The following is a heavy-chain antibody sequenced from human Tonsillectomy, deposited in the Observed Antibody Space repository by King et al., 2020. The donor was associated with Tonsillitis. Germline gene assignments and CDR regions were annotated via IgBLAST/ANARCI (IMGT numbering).Heavy chain of an antibody. Sequence: QLQESGPGLVKPSETLSLTCTVSGYSISSGYYWGWIRQPPGKGLEWIGSIYHSGSTYYNPSLKSRVTVSVDTSKNQFSLKLTSVTAADTAVYYCAGRYRSVYYFDYWGQGTLVTVSS. J-gene: IGHJ4*02. CDR3: AGRYRSVYYFDY. V-gene: IGHV4-38-2*02. CDR1: GYSISSGYY. CDR2: IYHSGST. D-gene: IGHD6-19*01.